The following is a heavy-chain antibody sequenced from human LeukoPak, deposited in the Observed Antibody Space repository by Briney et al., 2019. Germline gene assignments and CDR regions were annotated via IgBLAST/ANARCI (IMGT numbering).Heavy chain of an antibody. CDR3: ARSSDYGDYD. CDR2: IYYSGRT. D-gene: IGHD4-17*01. CDR1: SGSVNSGGYY. Sequence: SQTLSLTCTVSSGSVNSGGYYWTWIRQHPGKGLEWLGYIYYSGRTYYNPSLKSRITISLDTSKDQSSLNLTSVSAADTAFYFCARSSDYGDYDWGQGTLITVSS. J-gene: IGHJ4*02. V-gene: IGHV4-31*03.